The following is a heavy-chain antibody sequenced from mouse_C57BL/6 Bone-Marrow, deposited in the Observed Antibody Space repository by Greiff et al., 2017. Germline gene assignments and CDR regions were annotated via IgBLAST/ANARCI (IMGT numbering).Heavy chain of an antibody. Sequence: QVQLQQSGAELVKPGASVKVSCKASGYTFTSYWMHWVKQRPGQGLEWIGRIHPSDSDTNYNQKLKGKATLTVDKSSHTAYMQLSSLTSEYSAVYYCAIENHYGSSYYAMDYWGQGTSVTVSS. D-gene: IGHD1-1*01. CDR1: GYTFTSYW. V-gene: IGHV1-74*01. CDR2: IHPSDSDT. J-gene: IGHJ4*01. CDR3: AIENHYGSSYYAMDY.